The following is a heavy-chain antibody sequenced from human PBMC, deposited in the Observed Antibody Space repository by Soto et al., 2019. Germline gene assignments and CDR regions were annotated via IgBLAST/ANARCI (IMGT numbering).Heavy chain of an antibody. CDR2: ISAYNGNT. D-gene: IGHD6-13*01. CDR3: ARVIAAAADFDY. CDR1: GYTFTSYG. Sequence: QVQLVQSGAEVKKPGASVKVSCKASGYTFTSYGISSVRQAPGQGLEWMGWISAYNGNTNYAQKLQGRVTMTPDTSTNTAYMERRNLRSDDTAVYYCARVIAAAADFDYWGQGTLVTVSS. V-gene: IGHV1-18*01. J-gene: IGHJ4*02.